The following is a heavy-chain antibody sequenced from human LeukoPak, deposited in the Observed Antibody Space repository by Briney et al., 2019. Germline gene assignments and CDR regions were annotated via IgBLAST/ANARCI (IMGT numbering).Heavy chain of an antibody. CDR2: IYSGGST. V-gene: IGHV3-66*01. D-gene: IGHD6-13*01. J-gene: IGHJ4*02. CDR3: ARGHAHSSSWYGALDY. Sequence: GRSLRLSCAASGFTVSSNYMSWVRQAPGKGLEWVSVIYSGGSTYYADSVKGRFTISRDNSKNTLYLQMNSLRAEDTAVYYCARGHAHSSSWYGALDYWGQGTLVTVSS. CDR1: GFTVSSNY.